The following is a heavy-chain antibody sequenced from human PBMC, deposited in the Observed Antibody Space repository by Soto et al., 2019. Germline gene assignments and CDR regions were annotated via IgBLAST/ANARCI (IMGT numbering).Heavy chain of an antibody. Sequence: QVQLVQSGAEVKKPGASVKVSCKASGYTFTSHDINWVRQATGQGLEWMGWMNPNSGNTGYAQKFQGRVTMTRNTSISTAYMELSSLRSEDTAVYYCARVDVDGYNYGDWFDPWGQGTLVTVSS. V-gene: IGHV1-8*01. CDR1: GYTFTSHD. J-gene: IGHJ5*02. CDR3: ARVDVDGYNYGDWFDP. CDR2: MNPNSGNT. D-gene: IGHD5-12*01.